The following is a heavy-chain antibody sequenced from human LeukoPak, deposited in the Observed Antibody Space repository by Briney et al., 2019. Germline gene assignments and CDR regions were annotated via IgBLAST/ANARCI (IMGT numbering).Heavy chain of an antibody. Sequence: SETLSLTCVVSSGSYSGSYWNWIRQSPGKGLEWVGEINHSGSTNYNPSLKSRVTISLDTSKKQSSLKLNSVTAADTAVYYCARSRAGGAVHWGQGTLVTVSS. CDR2: INHSGST. D-gene: IGHD1-26*01. CDR1: SGSYSGSY. CDR3: ARSRAGGAVH. J-gene: IGHJ4*02. V-gene: IGHV4-34*01.